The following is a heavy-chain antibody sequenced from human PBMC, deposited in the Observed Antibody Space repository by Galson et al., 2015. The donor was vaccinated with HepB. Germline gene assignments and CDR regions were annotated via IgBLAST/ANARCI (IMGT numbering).Heavy chain of an antibody. D-gene: IGHD2-21*02. CDR1: GFTFSSYG. V-gene: IGHV3-30*18. J-gene: IGHJ6*02. Sequence: SLRLSCAASGFTFSSYGMHWVRQAPGKGLEWVAVISYDGSNKYCADSVKGRFTISRDNSKNTLYLQMNSLRAEDTAVYYCAKDFKGTGDDEYYYYGMDVWGQGTTVTVSS. CDR3: AKDFKGTGDDEYYYYGMDV. CDR2: ISYDGSNK.